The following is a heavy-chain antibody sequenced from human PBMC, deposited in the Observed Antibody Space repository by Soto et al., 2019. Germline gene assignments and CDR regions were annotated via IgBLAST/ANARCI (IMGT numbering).Heavy chain of an antibody. CDR3: ASGLGDSSGYVAFQH. V-gene: IGHV1-8*01. CDR2: MNPNSGNT. CDR1: GYTFTSYD. J-gene: IGHJ1*01. Sequence: QVQLVQSGAEVKKPGASLKVSCKASGYTFTSYDINWVRQATGQGLEWMGWMNPNSGNTGYAQKFQGRVTMTSNTSISAAYTELSSLISEDTAVYYCASGLGDSSGYVAFQHWGQGTLVTVSS. D-gene: IGHD3-22*01.